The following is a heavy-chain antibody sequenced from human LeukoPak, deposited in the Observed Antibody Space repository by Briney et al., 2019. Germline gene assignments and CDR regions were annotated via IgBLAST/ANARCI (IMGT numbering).Heavy chain of an antibody. J-gene: IGHJ4*02. CDR3: ARAATILAYFDF. D-gene: IGHD5-12*01. CDR2: IWYDGSNK. CDR1: GFTFSSYG. V-gene: IGHV3-33*01. Sequence: GGSLRLSCAASGFTFSSYGMHWVRQAPGKGLEWVAVIWYDGSNKYYADSVKGRFTISRDNSKNTLYLQMNSLRAEDTAVYYCARAATILAYFDFWGQGTLVTVSS.